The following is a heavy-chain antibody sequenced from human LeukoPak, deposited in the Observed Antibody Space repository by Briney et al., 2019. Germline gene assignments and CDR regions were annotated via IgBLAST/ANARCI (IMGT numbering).Heavy chain of an antibody. V-gene: IGHV4-59*01. J-gene: IGHJ4*02. CDR3: ARGRYYYDSSGYHYSFDY. D-gene: IGHD3-22*01. CDR1: GGSISSYY. CDR2: IYYSGST. Sequence: PSETLSLTCTVSGGSISSYYWSWFRQPPGKGLEWIGYIYYSGSTNYNPSLKSRVTISVDTSKNQFSLKLSSVTAADTAVYYCARGRYYYDSSGYHYSFDYWGQGTLVTVSS.